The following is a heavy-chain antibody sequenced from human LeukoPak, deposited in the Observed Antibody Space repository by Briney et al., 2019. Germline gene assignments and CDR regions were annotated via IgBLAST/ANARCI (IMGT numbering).Heavy chain of an antibody. CDR1: GFTFSNFA. J-gene: IGHJ4*02. D-gene: IGHD6-13*01. CDR2: ISISSTYI. Sequence: PGGSLRLSCAASGFTFSNFAMNWVRQAPGKGLEWVSVISISSTYIYYADSVKGRFTISRDNAKNSLYLQMNSLRAEDTAVYYCARVSTAVSLAIDYWGQGTLVTVST. V-gene: IGHV3-21*06. CDR3: ARVSTAVSLAIDY.